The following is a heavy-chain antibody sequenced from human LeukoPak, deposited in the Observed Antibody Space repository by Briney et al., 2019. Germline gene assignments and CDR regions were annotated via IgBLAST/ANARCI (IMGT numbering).Heavy chain of an antibody. CDR1: GGSLSYYY. D-gene: IGHD2-21*02. J-gene: IGHJ4*02. CDR2: INRSGST. CDR3: ARGGFYCGDDCYVDY. Sequence: SETLSLTCAVYGGSLSYYYWSWIRQSPEKGLEWIGEINRSGSTNYNPSLKSRVSISVDTSKNQFSLKLSSVTAADTAVYYCARGGFYCGDDCYVDYWGQGTLVTVSS. V-gene: IGHV4-34*01.